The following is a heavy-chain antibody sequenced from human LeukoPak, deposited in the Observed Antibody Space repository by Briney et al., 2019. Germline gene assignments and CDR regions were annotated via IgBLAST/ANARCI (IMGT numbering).Heavy chain of an antibody. Sequence: GGSLRLSCAASGFTFSSYSMNWVRQAPGKGLEWVSYISSSSSTIYYADSVKGRFTISRDNAKNSLYLQMNSLRAEDTAVYYCARGYYYDSSGAFLDYWGQGTLVTVSS. J-gene: IGHJ4*02. V-gene: IGHV3-48*01. D-gene: IGHD3-22*01. CDR1: GFTFSSYS. CDR3: ARGYYYDSSGAFLDY. CDR2: ISSSSSTI.